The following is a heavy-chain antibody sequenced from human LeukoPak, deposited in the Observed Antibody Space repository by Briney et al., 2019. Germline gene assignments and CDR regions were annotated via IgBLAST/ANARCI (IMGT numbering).Heavy chain of an antibody. CDR3: AKDLGGGVVPAATDY. Sequence: SCKASGYTFTGYYMHWVRQAPGKGLEWVAVIWYDGSNKYYADSVKGRFTISRDNSKNTLYLQMNSLRAEDTAVYYCAKDLGGGVVPAATDYWGQGTLVTVSS. CDR1: GYTFTGYY. V-gene: IGHV3-33*06. J-gene: IGHJ4*02. D-gene: IGHD2-2*01. CDR2: IWYDGSNK.